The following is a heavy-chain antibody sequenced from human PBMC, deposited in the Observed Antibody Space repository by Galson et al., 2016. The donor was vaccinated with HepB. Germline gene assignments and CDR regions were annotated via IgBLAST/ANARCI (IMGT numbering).Heavy chain of an antibody. Sequence: PALVKPTQTLTLTCTLSGFSLSTSGEGVGWIRQPPGKALEWLALIYWDDDKRFSPSLKSRFSITKDTSKNQVVLTMTNMDPVDTATYYCAHRGHDGSGRNWFDHWGQGTLVTVSS. CDR2: IYWDDDK. V-gene: IGHV2-5*02. J-gene: IGHJ5*02. CDR1: GFSLSTSGEG. CDR3: AHRGHDGSGRNWFDH. D-gene: IGHD3-22*01.